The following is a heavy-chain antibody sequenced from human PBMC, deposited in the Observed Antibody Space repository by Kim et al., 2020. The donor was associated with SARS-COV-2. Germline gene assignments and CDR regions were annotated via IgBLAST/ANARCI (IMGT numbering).Heavy chain of an antibody. CDR2: ISGSGDNT. CDR3: AKVGSGSVYYYNHYGMDV. D-gene: IGHD3-10*01. V-gene: IGHV3-23*01. Sequence: GGSLRLSCSASGFNFGSYGMSWVRQAPGKGLEWASAISGSGDNTYYADSVRGRFTISRDDSKNTVYLQMNSLRAEDKGIYYCAKVGSGSVYYYNHYGMDVWGQGSTVTVSS. J-gene: IGHJ6*02. CDR1: GFNFGSYG.